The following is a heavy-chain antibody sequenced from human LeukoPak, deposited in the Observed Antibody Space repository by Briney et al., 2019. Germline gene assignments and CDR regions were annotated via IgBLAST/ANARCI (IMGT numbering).Heavy chain of an antibody. D-gene: IGHD5-18*01. J-gene: IGHJ5*02. CDR3: ASRGGTARSLSWFDP. CDR2: IYYSGST. Sequence: SETLSLTCTVSGGSISSYYWSWIRQPPGKGLEWIGYIYYSGSTNYNPSLKSRVTISVDTSKNQFSLKLRSVTAADTAVYYCASRGGTARSLSWFDPWGQGTLVTVSS. CDR1: GGSISSYY. V-gene: IGHV4-59*12.